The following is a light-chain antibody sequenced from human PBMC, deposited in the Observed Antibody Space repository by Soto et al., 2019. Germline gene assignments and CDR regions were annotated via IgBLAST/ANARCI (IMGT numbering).Light chain of an antibody. CDR2: AAS. CDR3: QNYTNVPA. CDR1: QGISNY. J-gene: IGKJ4*01. Sequence: DIQMTQSPSSLSASVGDRVTITCRASQGISNYLAWYQQIPGKVPKLLISAASTLQSGVPSRFSGSGSGTDFPITISSLQPEDVATYYYQNYTNVPAFGGGTKVEIK. V-gene: IGKV1-27*01.